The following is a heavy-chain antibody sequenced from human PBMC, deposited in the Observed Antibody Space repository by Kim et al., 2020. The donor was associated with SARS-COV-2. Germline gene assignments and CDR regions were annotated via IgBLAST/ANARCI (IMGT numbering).Heavy chain of an antibody. V-gene: IGHV4-59*08. CDR3: ARLSGSGRSGWFDP. Sequence: TPSLQSRVTISVDTSKNPCSLKLSSVTAADTAVYYCARLSGSGRSGWFDPWGQGTLVTVSS. D-gene: IGHD3-10*01. J-gene: IGHJ5*02.